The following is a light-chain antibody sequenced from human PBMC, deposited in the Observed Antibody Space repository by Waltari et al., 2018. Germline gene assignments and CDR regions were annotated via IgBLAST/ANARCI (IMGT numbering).Light chain of an antibody. V-gene: IGKV2-28*01. J-gene: IGKJ4*01. Sequence: DIVMPQSPPSLPVTPGEPASISCSPSQRLLYSNGYNYLDWYLQKPGQSPPLVIYLGSNRASAVPDRFSGSGSGTDFTLKISRVEAEDVGVYYCMQAVQTPLTFGGGTKVEIK. CDR2: LGS. CDR1: QRLLYSNGYNY. CDR3: MQAVQTPLT.